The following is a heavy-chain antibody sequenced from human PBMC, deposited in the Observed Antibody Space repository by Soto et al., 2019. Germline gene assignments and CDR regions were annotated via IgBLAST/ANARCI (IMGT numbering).Heavy chain of an antibody. D-gene: IGHD5-18*01. CDR3: ARVTWIQLWSPVDY. V-gene: IGHV1-69*13. Sequence: SVKVSCKASGGTFSSYAISWVRQAPGQGLEWMGGIIPIFGTANYAQKSQGRVTITADESTSTAYMELSRLRSDDTAVYYCARVTWIQLWSPVDYWGQGTLVTVSS. CDR1: GGTFSSYA. CDR2: IIPIFGTA. J-gene: IGHJ4*02.